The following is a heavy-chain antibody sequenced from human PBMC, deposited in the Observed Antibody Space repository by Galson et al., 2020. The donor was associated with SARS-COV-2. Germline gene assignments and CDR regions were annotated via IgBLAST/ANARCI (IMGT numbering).Heavy chain of an antibody. V-gene: IGHV2-70*10. CDR1: GISLSTSGMC. Sequence: SGPTLVNPTQTLKLTSSFSGISLSTSGMCVSWIRQPPGKALEWIARIDWDGDKHYNTSLKTRFTISKDTSKNQVVLTMTNMDPVDTATYCCARTWITGTTSRTFDYGGQGTLVTVSS. D-gene: IGHD1-1*01. CDR2: IDWDGDK. CDR3: ARTWITGTTSRTFDY. J-gene: IGHJ4*02.